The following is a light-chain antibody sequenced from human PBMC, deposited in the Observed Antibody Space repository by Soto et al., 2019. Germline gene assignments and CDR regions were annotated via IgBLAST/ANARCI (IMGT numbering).Light chain of an antibody. CDR1: QSVSSSY. J-gene: IGKJ4*01. CDR2: GAS. V-gene: IGKV3-20*01. Sequence: EIVLTQSPGTLSLSPGERATLSCRASQSVSSSYLAWYQQKPGQAPRLLLYGASSRAAGIPDRFSGSGSGTYFTLTISRLEPEDFAVDYCQQYCSLFGGGTKVEIK. CDR3: QQYCSL.